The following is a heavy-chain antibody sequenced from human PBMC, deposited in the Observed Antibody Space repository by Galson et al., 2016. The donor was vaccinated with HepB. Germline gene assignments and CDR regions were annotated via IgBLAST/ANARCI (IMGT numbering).Heavy chain of an antibody. CDR1: GFTFSNYA. CDR3: AKGTDNWNQYYMDV. J-gene: IGHJ6*03. D-gene: IGHD1-20*01. Sequence: SLRLSCAASGFTFSNYAMNWVRQVPGKGLEWVSGISGSGGGTYYTGSVKGRFTISRDNSKNTSYLQMNSLRAEDTAVYNCAKGTDNWNQYYMDVWGKGTTVTVSS. V-gene: IGHV3-23*01. CDR2: ISGSGGGT.